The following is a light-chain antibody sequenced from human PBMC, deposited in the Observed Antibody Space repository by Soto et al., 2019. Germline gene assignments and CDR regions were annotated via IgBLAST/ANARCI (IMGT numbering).Light chain of an antibody. CDR2: GAS. CDR3: QQYNNWPTWT. CDR1: QSVSSN. Sequence: VSPGERATLSCRASQSVSSNLAWYQQKPGQAPRLLIYGASTRATGIPARFSGSGSGTEFTLTISSLQSEDFAVYFCQQYNNWPTWTFGQGTKVDIK. J-gene: IGKJ1*01. V-gene: IGKV3-15*01.